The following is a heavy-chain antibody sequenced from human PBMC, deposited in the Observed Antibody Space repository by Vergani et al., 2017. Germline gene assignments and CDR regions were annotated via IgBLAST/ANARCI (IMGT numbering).Heavy chain of an antibody. J-gene: IGHJ2*01. D-gene: IGHD2-21*01. CDR2: IHNRGKT. Sequence: QVRLEESGPGLVKPSETLSLTCSVSGYSIGRGFYWAWFRQSPGEGLQWLTSIHNRGKTYHNPSLKSRVSVSLDTSNNRLSLNLTSVTATDTAVYYCARSQGDYWYFDLWGPGSLVTVSS. V-gene: IGHV4-38-2*01. CDR3: ARSQGDYWYFDL. CDR1: GYSIGRGFY.